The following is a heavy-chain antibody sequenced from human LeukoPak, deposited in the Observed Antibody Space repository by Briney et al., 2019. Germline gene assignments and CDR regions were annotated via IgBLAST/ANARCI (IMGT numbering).Heavy chain of an antibody. Sequence: ASVKVSCKASGYTFTAYYMHLVRQAPGQGLEWMGWINPNSGGTNYAQKFQGRVTMTRDTSISTAYMELSRLRSDDTAVYYCARQWEPYYFDYWGQGTLVTVSS. CDR3: ARQWEPYYFDY. CDR1: GYTFTAYY. J-gene: IGHJ4*02. V-gene: IGHV1-2*02. D-gene: IGHD1-26*01. CDR2: INPNSGGT.